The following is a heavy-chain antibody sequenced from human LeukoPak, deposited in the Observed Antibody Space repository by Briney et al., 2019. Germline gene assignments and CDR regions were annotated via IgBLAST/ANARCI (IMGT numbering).Heavy chain of an antibody. Sequence: GGSLRLSCVASRLAFSSYSMHWVRQAPGKGLEWVAVMSYDGSKEYYADSVKGRFTISRDNSKNTLYLQMNSLRVEDTAVYYCLVWKHVFDRWGQGTLVTVSS. CDR1: RLAFSSYS. D-gene: IGHD5/OR15-5a*01. CDR3: LVWKHVFDR. J-gene: IGHJ5*02. CDR2: MSYDGSKE. V-gene: IGHV3-30*04.